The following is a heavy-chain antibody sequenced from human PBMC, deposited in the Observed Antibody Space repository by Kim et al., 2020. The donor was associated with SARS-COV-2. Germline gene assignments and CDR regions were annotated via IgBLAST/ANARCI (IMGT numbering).Heavy chain of an antibody. CDR3: ATVVFYYDAGYFKN. Sequence: ADSVKGRLINSIDHSKNTLYLQMNSLRAEDTAVYYCATVVFYYDAGYFKNWGQGTLVIVSS. D-gene: IGHD3-22*01. J-gene: IGHJ1*01. V-gene: IGHV3-66*01.